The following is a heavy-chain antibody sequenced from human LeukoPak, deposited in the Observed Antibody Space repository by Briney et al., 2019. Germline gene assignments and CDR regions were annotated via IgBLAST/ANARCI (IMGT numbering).Heavy chain of an antibody. CDR3: ARTVKTMRAVAACFDY. V-gene: IGHV3-48*01. Sequence: GGSLRLSCAASGFTFSSYSMNWVRQAPGKGLERVSYISSSSSTIYYADSVKGRFTISRDNAKNSLYLQMNSLRAEDTAVYYCARTVKTMRAVAACFDYWGQGTLVTVSS. J-gene: IGHJ4*02. CDR2: ISSSSSTI. CDR1: GFTFSSYS. D-gene: IGHD6-19*01.